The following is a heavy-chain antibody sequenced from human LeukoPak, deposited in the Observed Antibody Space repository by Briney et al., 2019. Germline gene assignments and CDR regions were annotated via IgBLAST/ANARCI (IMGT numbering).Heavy chain of an antibody. Sequence: SQTLSLTCVVSGDSVSSKNGTWNWTRQSPSRGLEWLGRTYYRSKEYIDYAVSMEGRMTISQDTSKKQCSLHLNSVTPDDTAVYYCARDFGTTGWHTFDYWGQGTLVTVSS. J-gene: IGHJ4*02. CDR1: GDSVSSKNGT. V-gene: IGHV6-1*01. D-gene: IGHD6-19*01. CDR2: TYYRSKEYI. CDR3: ARDFGTTGWHTFDY.